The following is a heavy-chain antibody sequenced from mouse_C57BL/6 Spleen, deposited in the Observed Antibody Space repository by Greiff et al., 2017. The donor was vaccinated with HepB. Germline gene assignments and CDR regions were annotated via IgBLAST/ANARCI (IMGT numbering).Heavy chain of an antibody. J-gene: IGHJ2*01. D-gene: IGHD2-4*01. V-gene: IGHV5-6*01. CDR1: GFTFSSYG. Sequence: DVHLVESGGDLVKPGGSLKLSCAASGFTFSSYGMSWVRQTPDKRLEWVATISSGGSYTYYPDSVKGRFTISRDNAKNTLYLQMSSLKSEDTAMYYCATGDYDDGYYFDYWGQGTTLTVSS. CDR2: ISSGGSYT. CDR3: ATGDYDDGYYFDY.